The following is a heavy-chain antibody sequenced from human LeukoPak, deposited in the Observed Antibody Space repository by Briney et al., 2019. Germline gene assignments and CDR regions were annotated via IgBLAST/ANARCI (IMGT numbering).Heavy chain of an antibody. CDR1: GFTFSSYA. D-gene: IGHD3-22*01. V-gene: IGHV3-23*01. J-gene: IGHJ5*02. CDR2: ISGRGDST. Sequence: GGSLRLSCAASGFTFSSYAMNWVRQAPGKGLECVSAISGRGDSTYYTDSVKGRFTISRDNSKNILYLQMNSLRAEDTAIYYCAKGGALRGLTWFDPWGQGTLVTVSS. CDR3: AKGGALRGLTWFDP.